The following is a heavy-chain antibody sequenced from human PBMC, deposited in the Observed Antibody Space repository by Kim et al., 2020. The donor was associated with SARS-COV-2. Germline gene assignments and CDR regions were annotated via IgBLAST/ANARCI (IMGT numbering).Heavy chain of an antibody. Sequence: SETLSLTCTVSGYSISSGYYWGWIRQPPGKGLEWIGSIYHSGSTYYNPSLKSRVTISVDTSKNQFSLKLSSVTAADTAGYYCARLHGAVAGRFDYWGQGT. CDR1: GYSISSGYY. D-gene: IGHD6-19*01. J-gene: IGHJ4*02. CDR2: IYHSGST. CDR3: ARLHGAVAGRFDY. V-gene: IGHV4-38-2*02.